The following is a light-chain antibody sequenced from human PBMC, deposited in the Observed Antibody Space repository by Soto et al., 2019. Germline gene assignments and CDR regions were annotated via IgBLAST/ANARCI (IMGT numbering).Light chain of an antibody. J-gene: IGKJ5*01. Sequence: EMVLTQSPATLSVSPGEGATLSCRATRSIGNSLAWYQQKPGQAPRLLIYGASTRATGIPARFSGSGSGTDFTLTISSVEPEDFAVYYCQQRSNWITFGQGTRLEIK. CDR3: QQRSNWIT. CDR1: RSIGNS. CDR2: GAS. V-gene: IGKV3-11*01.